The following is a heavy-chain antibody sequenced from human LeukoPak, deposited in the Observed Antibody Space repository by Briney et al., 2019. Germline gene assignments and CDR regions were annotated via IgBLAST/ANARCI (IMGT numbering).Heavy chain of an antibody. CDR1: GFSFSNYG. CDR3: ARDISPDDYFDSHKCYYDAFDI. V-gene: IGHV3-30*03. CDR2: ISYDGRNK. D-gene: IGHD3-22*01. Sequence: GGSLRLSCAASGFSFSNYGMHWVRQAPGKGLEGVAVISYDGRNKYFADSVKGRLTISRDNAKNSLYLQMSSLKTEDTAVYYCARDISPDDYFDSHKCYYDAFDIWGQGTLVTVSS. J-gene: IGHJ3*02.